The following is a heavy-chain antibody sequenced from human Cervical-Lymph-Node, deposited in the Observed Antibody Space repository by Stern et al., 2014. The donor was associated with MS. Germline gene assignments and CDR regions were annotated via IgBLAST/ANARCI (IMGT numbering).Heavy chain of an antibody. V-gene: IGHV1-18*01. CDR2: ISAYNGNT. CDR1: GYTFTSYG. Sequence: QVQLVESGAEVKKPGASVKVSCKASGYTFTSYGISWVRQAPGQGLEWMGWISAYNGNTNYAQKLQGRVTMTTDTSTSTAYMELRSLRSDDTAVYYCARFLGYSYAPPRYYYGMDVWGQGTTVTVSS. D-gene: IGHD5-18*01. J-gene: IGHJ6*02. CDR3: ARFLGYSYAPPRYYYGMDV.